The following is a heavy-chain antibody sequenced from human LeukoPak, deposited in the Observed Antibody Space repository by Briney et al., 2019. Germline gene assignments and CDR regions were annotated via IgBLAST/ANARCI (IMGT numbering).Heavy chain of an antibody. J-gene: IGHJ4*02. CDR2: INWNGGST. D-gene: IGHD1-26*01. CDR3: ARDRGDIVGARGLFDY. CDR1: GFTFDDYG. V-gene: IGHV3-20*04. Sequence: RPGGSLRLSCAASGFTFDDYGMSWVRQAPGKGLEWVSGINWNGGSTGYADSVKGRFTISRDNAKNSLYLQMNSLRAEDTALYYCARDRGDIVGARGLFDYWGQGTLVTVSS.